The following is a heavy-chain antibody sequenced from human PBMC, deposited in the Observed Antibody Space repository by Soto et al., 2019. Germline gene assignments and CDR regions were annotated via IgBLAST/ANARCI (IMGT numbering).Heavy chain of an antibody. CDR1: GITISSYE. CDR2: INDVGTTI. J-gene: IGHJ6*02. D-gene: IGHD2-2*02. V-gene: IGHV3-48*03. Sequence: SLRLSCVDSGITISSYEMNWVRQAPGKGLEWVSYINDVGTTIYYADSVKGRFTISRDNAQNALYLQMSSLRAEDTAVYYCVRGLCTSTICYRQYYALDVWGQG. CDR3: VRGLCTSTICYRQYYALDV.